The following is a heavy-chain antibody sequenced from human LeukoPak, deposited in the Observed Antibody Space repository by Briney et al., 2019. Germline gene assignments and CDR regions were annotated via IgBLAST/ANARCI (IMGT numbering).Heavy chain of an antibody. CDR1: GFTFDDYA. CDR3: AKGIAAAGTSHFDY. V-gene: IGHV3-43*02. CDR2: ISGDGGST. J-gene: IGHJ4*02. Sequence: GGSLRLSCAASGFTFDDYAMHWVRQAPGKGLEWVSLISGDGGSTYYADSVKGRFTISRDNSKNSLYLQMNSLRSEDTALYYCAKGIAAAGTSHFDYWGQGTLVTVSS. D-gene: IGHD6-13*01.